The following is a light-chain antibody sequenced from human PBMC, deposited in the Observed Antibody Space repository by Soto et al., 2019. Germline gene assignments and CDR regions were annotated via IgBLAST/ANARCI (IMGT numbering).Light chain of an antibody. V-gene: IGKV3-20*01. CDR3: QQYAGSPWT. J-gene: IGKJ1*01. CDR1: QSVSSSF. CDR2: GAS. Sequence: EIVLTQSPGTLSLSPGERATLSCRASQSVSSSFLGWFQQKPGQAPRRLIYGASSRATSIPDRFSGSGSGTDFTVTMSSLEPEDFAVYYCQQYAGSPWTFGQGTKVEIK.